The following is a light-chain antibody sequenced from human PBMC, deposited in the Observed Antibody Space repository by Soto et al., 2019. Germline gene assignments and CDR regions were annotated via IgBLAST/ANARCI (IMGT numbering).Light chain of an antibody. CDR2: GAS. Sequence: EIVMTQSPATLSVSPGERATLSCRASQSVSSNLAWYQQKPGQAPRLLIYGASTRATLIPARFSGSGSGTEFTLTISSLQSEDFAVYYCQQYTRVFTFGPGTKVDIK. CDR3: QQYTRVFT. CDR1: QSVSSN. V-gene: IGKV3-15*01. J-gene: IGKJ3*01.